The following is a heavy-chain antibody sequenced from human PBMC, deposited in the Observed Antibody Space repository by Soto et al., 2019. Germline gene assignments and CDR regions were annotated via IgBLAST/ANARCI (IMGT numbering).Heavy chain of an antibody. Sequence: SVKVSCKASGGTFSSYAISWVRQAPGQGLEWMGGIIPIFGTANYAQKFQGRVTITADESTSTAYMELSSLRSEDTAVYYCAGQYYYDSSGYYQLDYWGQGTLVTVSS. V-gene: IGHV1-69*13. CDR2: IIPIFGTA. CDR1: GGTFSSYA. CDR3: AGQYYYDSSGYYQLDY. J-gene: IGHJ4*02. D-gene: IGHD3-22*01.